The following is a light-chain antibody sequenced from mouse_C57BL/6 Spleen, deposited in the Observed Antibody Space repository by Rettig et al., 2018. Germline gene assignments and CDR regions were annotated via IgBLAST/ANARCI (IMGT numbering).Light chain of an antibody. CDR3: QNDHSYPYT. Sequence: DIVMTQSPSSLSVSAGEKVTMSCKSSQSLLNSGNQKNYLAWYQQKPGQPPKLLIYGASTRESGVPDRFTGSGSGTEFTLTVSSVQAEDLAVYYCQNDHSYPYTFGGGTKLEIK. CDR1: QSLLNSGNQKNY. J-gene: IGKJ2*01. V-gene: IGKV8-28*01. CDR2: GAS.